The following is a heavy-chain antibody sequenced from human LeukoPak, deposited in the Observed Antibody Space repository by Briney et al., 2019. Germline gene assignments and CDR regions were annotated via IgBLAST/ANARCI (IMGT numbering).Heavy chain of an antibody. CDR1: GYTFTSYY. CDR2: INPSGGST. CDR3: AGKSFGDGYNLGY. D-gene: IGHD5-24*01. V-gene: IGHV1-46*01. Sequence: ASVKVSCKASGYTFTSYYMHWVRQAPGQGLEWMGIINPSGGSTSYAQKFQGRVTMTRDTSISTAYMELSRLRSDDTAVYYCAGKSFGDGYNLGYWGQGTLVTVSS. J-gene: IGHJ4*02.